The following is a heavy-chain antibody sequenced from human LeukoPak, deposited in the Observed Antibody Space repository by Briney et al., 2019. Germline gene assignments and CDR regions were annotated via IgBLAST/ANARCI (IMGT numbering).Heavy chain of an antibody. D-gene: IGHD1-14*01. V-gene: IGHV3-33*07. CDR2: IWYDGSNK. J-gene: IGHJ4*02. Sequence: PGGSLRLSCAASGFTFTRDWMSWVRQAPGKGLEWVAVIWYDGSNKYYADSVKGRFTISRDNSKNTLYLQMNSLRAEDTAVYYCARDSGEGGLDYWGQGTLVTVSS. CDR3: ARDSGEGGLDY. CDR1: GFTFTRDW.